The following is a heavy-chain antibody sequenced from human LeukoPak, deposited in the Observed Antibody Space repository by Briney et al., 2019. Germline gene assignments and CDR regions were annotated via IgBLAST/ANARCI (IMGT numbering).Heavy chain of an antibody. J-gene: IGHJ3*02. CDR1: GFTFSDYY. V-gene: IGHV3-11*04. D-gene: IGHD2-15*01. Sequence: TGGSLRLSCAASGFTFSDYYMSWIRQAPGRGLDCVSYISSSGDTMYYADSVKGRFTISRDNAEKSLYLQMNSLRAEDTAVYYCARARGSYAFDIWGQGTMVTVSS. CDR3: ARARGSYAFDI. CDR2: ISSSGDTM.